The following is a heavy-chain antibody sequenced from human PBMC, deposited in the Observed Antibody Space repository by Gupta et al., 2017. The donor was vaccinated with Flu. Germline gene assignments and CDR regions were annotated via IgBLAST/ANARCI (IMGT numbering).Heavy chain of an antibody. CDR3: ARSDYSTLSYAFDF. Sequence: RQAPGKGLEWVSYIYGSGNTIYYADSVKGRFTISRENAKNSLYLQMNSLRAEDTAVYYCARSDYSTLSYAFDFWGQGTMVTVSS. D-gene: IGHD6-6*01. CDR2: IYGSGNTI. V-gene: IGHV3-48*03. J-gene: IGHJ3*01.